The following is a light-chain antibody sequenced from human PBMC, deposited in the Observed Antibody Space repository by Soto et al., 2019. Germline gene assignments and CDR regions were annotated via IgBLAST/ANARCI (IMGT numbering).Light chain of an antibody. CDR3: HRYGSAPAWT. CDR1: QSISSSY. Sequence: EIVLTQSPGTLSLFPGERATLSCRASQSISSSYLAWYKQKPGQAPRLLIYGASSRTTDIPDRFSGAGYATDFTLTISRLEPEDFAVYYCHRYGSAPAWTFGQGTKVEIK. CDR2: GAS. V-gene: IGKV3-20*01. J-gene: IGKJ1*01.